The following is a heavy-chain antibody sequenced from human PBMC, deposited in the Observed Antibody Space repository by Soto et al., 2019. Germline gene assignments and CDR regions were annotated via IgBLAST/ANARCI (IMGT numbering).Heavy chain of an antibody. CDR3: ARDGEYSSGWYGEVSYYYYMDG. Sequence: GASVKVSCKASGGTFSSYSISWVRQAPGQGLEWMGRIIPILGIANYAQKFQGRVTITADKSTSTAYMELSSLRSEDTAVYYCARDGEYSSGWYGEVSYYYYMDGWGKGTTVTVSS. CDR2: IIPILGIA. V-gene: IGHV1-69*04. J-gene: IGHJ6*03. D-gene: IGHD6-19*01. CDR1: GGTFSSYS.